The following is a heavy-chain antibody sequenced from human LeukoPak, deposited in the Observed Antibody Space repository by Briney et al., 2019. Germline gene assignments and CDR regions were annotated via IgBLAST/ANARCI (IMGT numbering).Heavy chain of an antibody. CDR3: ARGRMGGGNDY. V-gene: IGHV1-69*05. CDR1: GGTFSSYA. Sequence: SVKVSCKASGGTFSSYAISWVRQAPGQGLEWMGGIIPIFGTTNYAQKFQGRVTITTDESTSTAYMELSSLRSDDTAVYYCARGRMGGGNDYWGQGTLVAVSS. CDR2: IIPIFGTT. D-gene: IGHD2-15*01. J-gene: IGHJ4*02.